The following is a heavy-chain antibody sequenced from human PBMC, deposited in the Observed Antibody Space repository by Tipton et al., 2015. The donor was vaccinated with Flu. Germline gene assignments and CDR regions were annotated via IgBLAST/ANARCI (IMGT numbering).Heavy chain of an antibody. J-gene: IGHJ5*02. D-gene: IGHD4-11*01. CDR2: ICQSGST. CDR1: GDSIGGGYC. V-gene: IGHV4-38-2*01. Sequence: TLSLTCSVSGDSIGGGYCWGWIRQPPGKGLEWIGNICQSGSTYDNPSLKSRVTISVDRSKNQFSLKLTSVTAADTALYYRARRDYSNYVSEPKNWFDPWGQGTLVTVSS. CDR3: ARRDYSNYVSEPKNWFDP.